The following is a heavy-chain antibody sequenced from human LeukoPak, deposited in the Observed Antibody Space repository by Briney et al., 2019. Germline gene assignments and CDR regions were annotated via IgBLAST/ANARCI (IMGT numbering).Heavy chain of an antibody. Sequence: SETLSLTCAVYGGSFSGYYRSWIRQPPGKGLEWIGEINHSGSTNYNPSLKSRVTISVDTSKNQFSLKLSSVTAADTAVYYCARVTARRVDYWGQGTLVTVSS. V-gene: IGHV4-34*01. CDR3: ARVTARRVDY. CDR2: INHSGST. D-gene: IGHD6-6*01. J-gene: IGHJ4*02. CDR1: GGSFSGYY.